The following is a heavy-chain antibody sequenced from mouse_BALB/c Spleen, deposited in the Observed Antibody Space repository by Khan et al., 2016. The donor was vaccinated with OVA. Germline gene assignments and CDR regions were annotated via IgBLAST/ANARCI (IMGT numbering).Heavy chain of an antibody. CDR2: INPSDSET. J-gene: IGHJ3*01. CDR1: GYTFTSYW. D-gene: IGHD2-2*01. V-gene: IGHV1-61*01. CDR3: ARREKYGYDPSWFAY. Sequence: VQLQQSGAELVRPGASVKLSCKASGYTFTSYWMNWVRQRPGQGLVWIGKINPSDSETHYNQMFKDKATLTVDKSSGTAYMQLSSLTSEDSAVYYCARREKYGYDPSWFAYWGQGTLVTVSA.